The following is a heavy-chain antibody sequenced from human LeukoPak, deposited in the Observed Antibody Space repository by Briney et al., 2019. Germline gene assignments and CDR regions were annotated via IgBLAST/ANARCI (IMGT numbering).Heavy chain of an antibody. CDR3: ARMPWMGGYWGYYFDC. J-gene: IGHJ4*02. CDR1: DDSISIYY. D-gene: IGHD2-15*01. Sequence: SETLSLTCTVSDDSISIYYWSWIRQPPGKGLEWVGYVSYSGSTKYNPSLNSRVTISVDTSKNQFSLKLSSVTAADTAVYYCARMPWMGGYWGYYFDCWGQGTLLTVSS. CDR2: VSYSGST. V-gene: IGHV4-59*01.